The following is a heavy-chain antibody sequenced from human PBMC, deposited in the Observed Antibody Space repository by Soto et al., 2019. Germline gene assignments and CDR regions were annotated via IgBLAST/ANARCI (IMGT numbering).Heavy chain of an antibody. V-gene: IGHV1-18*04. CDR1: GYTFTSYG. CDR3: ARDWAYYDFWSGYIPYYYYYGMDV. J-gene: IGHJ6*02. CDR2: ISAYNGNT. Sequence: ASVKVSCKASGYTFTSYGISWVRQAPGQGLEWMGWISAYNGNTNYAQKLQGRVTMTTDTSTSTAHMELRSLRSDDTAVYYCARDWAYYDFWSGYIPYYYYYGMDVWGQGTTVTVSS. D-gene: IGHD3-3*01.